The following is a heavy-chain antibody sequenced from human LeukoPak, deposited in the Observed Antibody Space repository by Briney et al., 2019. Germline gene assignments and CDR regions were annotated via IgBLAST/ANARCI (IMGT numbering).Heavy chain of an antibody. D-gene: IGHD5/OR15-5a*01. CDR1: GYTFTDYY. CDR2: INPNSGGT. Sequence: ASVKVSCKASGYTFTDYYMHWVRQAPGQGLEWMGWINPNSGGTNYAQKFQGRVTMTRDTSINTAYMDLSRLTSDDTAFYYCARGDSVRDYYYMDVWGKGTTVTVSS. CDR3: ARGDSVRDYYYMDV. J-gene: IGHJ6*03. V-gene: IGHV1-2*02.